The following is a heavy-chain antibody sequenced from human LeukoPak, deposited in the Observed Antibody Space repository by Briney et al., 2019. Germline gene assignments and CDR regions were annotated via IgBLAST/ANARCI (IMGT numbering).Heavy chain of an antibody. CDR1: GFTFSSYA. CDR3: ARDSGIAAAGNLDYYMDV. Sequence: GGSLRLSCAASGFTFSSYAMHWVRQAPGKGLGWVAVISYDGSNKYYADSVKGRFTISRDNSKNTLYLQMNSLRAEDTAVYYCARDSGIAAAGNLDYYMDVWGKGTTVTVSS. CDR2: ISYDGSNK. D-gene: IGHD6-13*01. V-gene: IGHV3-30*04. J-gene: IGHJ6*03.